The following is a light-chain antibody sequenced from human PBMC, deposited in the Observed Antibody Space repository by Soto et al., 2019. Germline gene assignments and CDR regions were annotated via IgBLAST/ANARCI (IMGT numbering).Light chain of an antibody. Sequence: EIVLTQSPGTLSLSPGERATLSCRASQSVSSSYLAWYQQKPGQAPRLLIYDASSRAAGIPDRFSGSGSGTDFTLTISRLEPEDFAVYYCQKYGSVPITFGPGTKVDIK. CDR3: QKYGSVPIT. V-gene: IGKV3-20*01. CDR2: DAS. CDR1: QSVSSSY. J-gene: IGKJ3*01.